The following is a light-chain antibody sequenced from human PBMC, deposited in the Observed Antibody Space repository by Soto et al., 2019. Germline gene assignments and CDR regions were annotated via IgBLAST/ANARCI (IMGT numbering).Light chain of an antibody. CDR1: IIDVGGYNF. V-gene: IGLV2-14*03. CDR3: SSYTTSTTVV. CDR2: EVS. Sequence: QCLLTQPDSVLGSRGQAISLACTGTIIDVGGYNFVSWYQQHPVKAPKLMIYEVSSRPSGVSNRFSGSKSGNTASLTISGRQPEDEADYYCSSYTTSTTVVFGTGTKVTVL. J-gene: IGLJ1*01.